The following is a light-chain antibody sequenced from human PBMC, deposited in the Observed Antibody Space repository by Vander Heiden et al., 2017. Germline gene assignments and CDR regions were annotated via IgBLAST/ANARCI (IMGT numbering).Light chain of an antibody. Sequence: QSALTQPASVSGSPGQSITIPCTGTSSDVGSYNFVSWYQQYPGRAPKLMIYEVTKRPSGVSNRFSGSKSGNTASLTISGLQAEDEADYYCCSYAGSTTFVVFGGGTKLTVL. CDR1: SSDVGSYNF. CDR2: EVT. J-gene: IGLJ2*01. CDR3: CSYAGSTTFVV. V-gene: IGLV2-23*02.